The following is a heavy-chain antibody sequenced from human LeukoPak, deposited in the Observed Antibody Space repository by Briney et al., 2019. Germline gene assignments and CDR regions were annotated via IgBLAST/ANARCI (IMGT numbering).Heavy chain of an antibody. CDR2: IWYDGSNK. CDR1: GFTFSSYG. D-gene: IGHD3-22*01. J-gene: IGHJ6*02. CDR3: ARDEDSSGPHVWDGMDV. Sequence: PGGSLRLSCAASGFTFSSYGMHWVRQAPGKGLEWVAVIWYDGSNKYYADSVKGRFTISRDNSKNTLYLQMNSLRAEDTAVYYCARDEDSSGPHVWDGMDVWGQGTTVTVSS. V-gene: IGHV3-33*01.